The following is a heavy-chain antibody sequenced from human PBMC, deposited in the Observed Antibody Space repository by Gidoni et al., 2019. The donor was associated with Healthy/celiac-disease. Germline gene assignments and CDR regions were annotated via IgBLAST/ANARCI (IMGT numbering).Heavy chain of an antibody. CDR1: GGTFSSYA. CDR2: IIPIFGTA. CDR3: AGATTGTTVNYYYGMDV. D-gene: IGHD1-7*01. J-gene: IGHJ6*02. Sequence: QVQLVQSGAEVKTPGSSVKVSCQASGGTFSSYAISWVRQAPGQGLEWMGGIIPIFGTANYAQKFQGRVTITADESTSTAYMELSSLRSEDTAVYYCAGATTGTTVNYYYGMDVWGQGTTVTVSS. V-gene: IGHV1-69*01.